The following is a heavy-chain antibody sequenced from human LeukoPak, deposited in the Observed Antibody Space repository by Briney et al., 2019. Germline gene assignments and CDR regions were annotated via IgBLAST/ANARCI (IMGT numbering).Heavy chain of an antibody. CDR3: ISAAGVY. V-gene: IGHV3-30*02. J-gene: IGHJ4*02. CDR2: IWYDGSNK. Sequence: PGGSLRLSCAASGFTFSSYGMHWVRQAPGKGLEWVAFIWYDGSNKYYADSVKGRFTISRDNSKNTLYLQMNSLRAEDTAVYYCISAAGVYWGQGTLVTVSS. CDR1: GFTFSSYG. D-gene: IGHD6-13*01.